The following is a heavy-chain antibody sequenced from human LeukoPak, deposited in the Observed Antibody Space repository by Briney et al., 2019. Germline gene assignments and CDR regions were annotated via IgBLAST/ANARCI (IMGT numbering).Heavy chain of an antibody. V-gene: IGHV3-30*18. D-gene: IGHD3-16*01. CDR2: ISYDGSNK. Sequence: GGSLRLSCAASGFTFSSYGMHWVRQAPGKGLEWVAVISYDGSNKYYADSVKGRFTISRDNSKNTLYLQMNSLRAEDTAVYYCAKEYVSYAFDIWGQGTMVTVSS. CDR3: AKEYVSYAFDI. J-gene: IGHJ3*02. CDR1: GFTFSSYG.